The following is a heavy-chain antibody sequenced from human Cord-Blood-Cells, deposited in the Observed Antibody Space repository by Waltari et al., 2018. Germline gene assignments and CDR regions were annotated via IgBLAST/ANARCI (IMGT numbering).Heavy chain of an antibody. CDR2: INHSGST. V-gene: IGHV4-34*01. D-gene: IGHD6-6*01. J-gene: IGHJ5*02. CDR1: GGSFSGYY. CDR3: ARDAVEYSSSYNWFDP. Sequence: QVQLQQWGAGLLKPSETLSLTCAVYGGSFSGYYWSWIRQPPGKGLEWIGEINHSGSTNYNPSLKSRVTISVDTSKNQFSLKLSSVTAADTAVYYCARDAVEYSSSYNWFDPWGQGTLVTVSS.